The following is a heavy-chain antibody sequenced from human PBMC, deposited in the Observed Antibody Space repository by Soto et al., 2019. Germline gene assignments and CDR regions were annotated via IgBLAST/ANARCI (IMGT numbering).Heavy chain of an antibody. J-gene: IGHJ2*01. CDR3: ARQVGATMEYFDL. D-gene: IGHD1-26*01. CDR1: GGSISSSSYY. V-gene: IGHV4-39*01. Sequence: QLQLQESGPGLVKPSETLSLTCTVSGGSISSSSYYWGWIRQPPGKGLEWIGSIYYSGSTYYNPSLKSRVTISVDTSKNQFSLKLSSVTAADTAVYYCARQVGATMEYFDLWGRGTLVTVSS. CDR2: IYYSGST.